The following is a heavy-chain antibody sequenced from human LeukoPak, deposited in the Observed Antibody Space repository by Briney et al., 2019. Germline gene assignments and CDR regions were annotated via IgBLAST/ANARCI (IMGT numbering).Heavy chain of an antibody. Sequence: GRSLRLSCVVSELNFKTHAMHWVRQAPGKGVEGVAGMSFDGSGRNYADSVKGRFTISRDNFKKKLYVQMDSLRDEETGGYLCSRDLQDISSFYFDSWGQGSLVTVSS. D-gene: IGHD3-16*02. J-gene: IGHJ4*02. CDR2: MSFDGSGR. V-gene: IGHV3-30*04. CDR1: ELNFKTHA. CDR3: SRDLQDISSFYFDS.